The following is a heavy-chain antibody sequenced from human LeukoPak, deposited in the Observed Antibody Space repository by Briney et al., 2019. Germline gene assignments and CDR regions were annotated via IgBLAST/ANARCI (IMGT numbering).Heavy chain of an antibody. CDR3: ASGYSYGFYYYYYMDV. D-gene: IGHD5-18*01. V-gene: IGHV4-59*01. Sequence: SETLSLTCTVSGGSISSYYWSWLRQPPGKGLEWIGYIYYSGSTNYNPSLKSRVTISVDTSKNQFSLKLSSVTAADTAVYYCASGYSYGFYYYYYMDVWGKGTTVTVSS. CDR1: GGSISSYY. CDR2: IYYSGST. J-gene: IGHJ6*03.